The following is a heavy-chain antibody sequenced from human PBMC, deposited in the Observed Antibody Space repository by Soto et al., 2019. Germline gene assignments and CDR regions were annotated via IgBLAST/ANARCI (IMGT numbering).Heavy chain of an antibody. CDR2: IYTGGNT. D-gene: IGHD3-10*01. CDR1: GFTVTSYY. CDR3: ARDYYYGSGNYYRADYYHYGMDV. V-gene: IGHV3-53*01. J-gene: IGHJ6*02. Sequence: LSSAASGFTVTSYYMTWVRQAPGKGLEWVSLIYTGGNTNYADSVKGRFTISIDNSKNTLYLQMNSLRAEDTAVYYCARDYYYGSGNYYRADYYHYGMDVWGQGTTVTV.